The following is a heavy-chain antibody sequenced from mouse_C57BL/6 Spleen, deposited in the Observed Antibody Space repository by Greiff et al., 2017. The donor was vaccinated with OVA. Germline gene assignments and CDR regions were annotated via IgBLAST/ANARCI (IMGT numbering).Heavy chain of an antibody. D-gene: IGHD2-4*01. J-gene: IGHJ3*01. V-gene: IGHV5-6*01. CDR2: ISSGGSYT. CDR1: GFTFSSYG. Sequence: EVQLVESGGDLVKPGGSLKLSCAASGFTFSSYGMSWVRQTPDKRLEWVATISSGGSYTYYPDSVKGRFTISRDNAKNTLYLQMSSLKADDTAMYYCASPYDYDPWFAYWGQGTLVTVSA. CDR3: ASPYDYDPWFAY.